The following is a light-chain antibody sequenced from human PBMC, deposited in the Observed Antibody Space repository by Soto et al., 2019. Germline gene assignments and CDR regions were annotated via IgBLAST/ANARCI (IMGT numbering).Light chain of an antibody. Sequence: DIQMTQSPSTLSSSVGDRVTITCRASQSISNWLAWYQQKPGKAPKILIYKTSSLESGVPSRFRGSGSGTEFTLTITSLQTDDFATYYCQQYITYSTFGQGTKVDI. CDR1: QSISNW. CDR2: KTS. CDR3: QQYITYST. V-gene: IGKV1-5*03. J-gene: IGKJ1*01.